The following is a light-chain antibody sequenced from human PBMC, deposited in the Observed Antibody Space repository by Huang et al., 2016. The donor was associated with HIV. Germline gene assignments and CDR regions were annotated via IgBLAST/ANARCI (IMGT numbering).Light chain of an antibody. CDR1: PSVGSY. Sequence: EVMLTQSPSILSLSLGGTGNIPCKASPSVGSYVAWYQQRPGQGPRLLLYDTSNRAAGSPTRFSGSGSGTDFTLTISGLESGDLGVFYCQQRSTWPLTFGGGTKVA. V-gene: IGKV3-11*01. CDR2: DTS. J-gene: IGKJ4*01. CDR3: QQRSTWPLT.